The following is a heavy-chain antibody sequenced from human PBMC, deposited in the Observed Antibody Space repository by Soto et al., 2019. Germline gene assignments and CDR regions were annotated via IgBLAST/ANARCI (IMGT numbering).Heavy chain of an antibody. Sequence: QVQLVESGGGVVQPGKSLRLSCVASGFTFSSHGMHWVRQAPGKGLEWVALISYDGNNKYYGDSVKGRFTIFRDNSKNTLFLQMNSLRAEDTAVYFCAKDIEEVVYYYGMDVWGHGTTVTVSS. CDR3: AKDIEEVVYYYGMDV. V-gene: IGHV3-30*18. CDR1: GFTFSSHG. CDR2: ISYDGNNK. J-gene: IGHJ6*02. D-gene: IGHD1-26*01.